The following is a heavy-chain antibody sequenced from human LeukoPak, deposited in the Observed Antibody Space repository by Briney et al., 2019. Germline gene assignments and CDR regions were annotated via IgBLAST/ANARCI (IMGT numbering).Heavy chain of an antibody. CDR3: ARGTAMPDDFDY. CDR1: GYTFTSYG. CDR2: ISAYNGNT. V-gene: IGHV1-18*01. Sequence: ASVKVSCKASGYTFTSYGISWVRQAPGQGLEWMGGISAYNGNTNYAQKLQGRVTMTTDTSTSTAYMELRSPRSDDTAVYYCARGTAMPDDFDYWGQGTLVTVSS. D-gene: IGHD2-2*01. J-gene: IGHJ4*02.